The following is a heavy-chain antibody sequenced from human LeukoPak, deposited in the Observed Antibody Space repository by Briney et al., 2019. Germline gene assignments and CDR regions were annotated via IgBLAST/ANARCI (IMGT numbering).Heavy chain of an antibody. D-gene: IGHD3-3*01. CDR3: ARDTTIFGVVTYLDY. Sequence: SETLSLTCTVSGGSISSYYWSWIRQPAGKGLERIGRIYTSGSTNYNPSLKSRVTMSVDTSKNQFSLKLSSVTAADTAVYYCARDTTIFGVVTYLDYWGQGTLVTVSS. CDR2: IYTSGST. V-gene: IGHV4-4*07. J-gene: IGHJ4*02. CDR1: GGSISSYY.